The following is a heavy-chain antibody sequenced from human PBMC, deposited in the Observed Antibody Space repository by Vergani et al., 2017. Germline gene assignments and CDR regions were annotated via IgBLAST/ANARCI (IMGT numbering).Heavy chain of an antibody. CDR1: GFSLSNARMG. V-gene: IGHV2-26*01. D-gene: IGHD3-10*01. J-gene: IGHJ4*02. CDR2: IFSNDEQ. Sequence: QVTLQESGPVLVKPTETLTLTCTVSGFSLSNARMGVSWIRQPPGKALEWLAHIFSNDEQSYSTSLKSRLTISKDTSKSQVVLTMTNMDPVDTATYYCARMDRDEGTDDYWGQGTLVTVSS. CDR3: ARMDRDEGTDDY.